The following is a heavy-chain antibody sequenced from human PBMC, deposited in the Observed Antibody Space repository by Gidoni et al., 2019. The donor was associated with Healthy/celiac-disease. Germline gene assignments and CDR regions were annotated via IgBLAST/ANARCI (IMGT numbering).Heavy chain of an antibody. V-gene: IGHV1-46*01. J-gene: IGHJ5*02. D-gene: IGHD2-15*01. Sequence: QVQLVQSGAEVTKPGASGKVSCKASGETFTSYYMPWVRQAPGQGLGWLGIINPSGGSTSYAQKFQGRVTMTRDTSTSTVYMERSSLRSEDTAVYYCARDRGSVVLWFDPWGQGTLVTVSS. CDR2: INPSGGST. CDR1: GETFTSYY. CDR3: ARDRGSVVLWFDP.